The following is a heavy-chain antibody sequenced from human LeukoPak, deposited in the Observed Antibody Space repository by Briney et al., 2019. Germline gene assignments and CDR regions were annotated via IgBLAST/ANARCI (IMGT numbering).Heavy chain of an antibody. CDR2: TSYDGSYK. Sequence: GGSLRLSCAASGFIFSSYAMHWVRQAPGKGLEWVAVTSYDGSYKFYADSVKGRFTISRDNSKTTLYLQMNSLRAEDTAVYYCAKDLGSGTYYNEVDYWGQGTLVTVSS. V-gene: IGHV3-30*18. CDR3: AKDLGSGTYYNEVDY. CDR1: GFIFSSYA. D-gene: IGHD3-10*01. J-gene: IGHJ4*02.